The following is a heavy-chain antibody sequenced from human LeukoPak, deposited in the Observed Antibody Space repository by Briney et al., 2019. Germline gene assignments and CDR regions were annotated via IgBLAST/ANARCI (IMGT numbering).Heavy chain of an antibody. Sequence: SQTLSLTCAIFGDSISSNSSWNWIRQSPSRGLEWLGRTYYRSKWYNDYVVSVKSRVNINPDTSKNQFSLQLNSVTPEDTAVYYCARGGQGDGYSADEAFDIWGQGTMVTVS. CDR3: ARGGQGDGYSADEAFDI. V-gene: IGHV6-1*01. CDR2: TYYRSKWYN. J-gene: IGHJ3*02. CDR1: GDSISSNSS. D-gene: IGHD5-18*01.